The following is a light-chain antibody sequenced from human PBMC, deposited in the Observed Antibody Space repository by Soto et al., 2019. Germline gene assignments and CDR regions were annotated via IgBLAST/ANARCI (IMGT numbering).Light chain of an antibody. J-gene: IGKJ4*01. CDR1: QDILNY. V-gene: IGKV1-33*01. CDR2: DAS. Sequence: SQMTQSPSSLSASVLDRVTITCQASQDILNYLNWYQQKPGKAPKLLVSDASNLQTGVPSRFSGRASGTDFTFTISSLQPEDVATYFCQQYDSLPLTFGGGTKVDIK. CDR3: QQYDSLPLT.